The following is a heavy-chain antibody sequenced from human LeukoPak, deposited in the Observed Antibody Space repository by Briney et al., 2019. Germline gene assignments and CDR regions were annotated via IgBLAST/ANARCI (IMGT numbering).Heavy chain of an antibody. Sequence: ASVKVSCKASGYTFTGYYIHWVRQAPGQGLEWMGWINPNSGGTNYAQKFQGWVTMTRDTSISTAYMELSRLRSDDTAVYYCARGLSRFGDPAHYGMDVWGQGTTVTVSS. D-gene: IGHD3-10*01. V-gene: IGHV1-2*04. CDR3: ARGLSRFGDPAHYGMDV. J-gene: IGHJ6*02. CDR2: INPNSGGT. CDR1: GYTFTGYY.